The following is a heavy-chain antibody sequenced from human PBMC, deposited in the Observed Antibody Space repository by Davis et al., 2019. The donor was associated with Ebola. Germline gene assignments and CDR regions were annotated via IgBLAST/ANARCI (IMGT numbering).Heavy chain of an antibody. CDR2: ISSSSSYI. V-gene: IGHV3-21*01. J-gene: IGHJ4*02. D-gene: IGHD1-26*01. CDR3: AKDGMGGYLLAYYFDY. CDR1: GFTFSSYS. Sequence: GESLKISCAASGFTFSSYSMNWVRQAPGKGLEWVSSISSSSSYIYYADSVKGRFTISRDNAKNSLYLQMNSLRAEDTAVYYCAKDGMGGYLLAYYFDYWGQGTLVTVSS.